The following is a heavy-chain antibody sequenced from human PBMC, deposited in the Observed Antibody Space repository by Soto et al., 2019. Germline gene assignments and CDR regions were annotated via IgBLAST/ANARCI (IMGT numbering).Heavy chain of an antibody. V-gene: IGHV4-39*01. D-gene: IGHD6-19*01. Sequence: LQLQESGPGLVKPSETLSLTCTVSGDSVSNSSPYWGSIRQPPGKGLVWSGDIYYTGNTYYNPSLKSRVTISLETSKNQCSRKLRSVTAADTAVYYCARLGGVTGYSSAWYKFEHWGQGTLVTVSS. CDR2: IYYTGNT. J-gene: IGHJ4*02. CDR1: GDSVSNSSPY. CDR3: ARLGGVTGYSSAWYKFEH.